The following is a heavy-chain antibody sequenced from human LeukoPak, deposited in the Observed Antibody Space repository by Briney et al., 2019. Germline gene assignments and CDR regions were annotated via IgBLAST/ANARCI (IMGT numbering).Heavy chain of an antibody. CDR1: GFTFSSYG. D-gene: IGHD3-3*01. J-gene: IGHJ4*02. CDR2: ISYDGSNK. V-gene: IGHV3-30*03. Sequence: GGSLRLSCTASGFTFSSYGMHWVRQAPGKGLEWVAVISYDGSNKYYADSVKGRFTISRDNSKNTLYVQMNSLGAEDTAVYYCARDPAKFWRGHDYGGQGTLVTVSS. CDR3: ARDPAKFWRGHDY.